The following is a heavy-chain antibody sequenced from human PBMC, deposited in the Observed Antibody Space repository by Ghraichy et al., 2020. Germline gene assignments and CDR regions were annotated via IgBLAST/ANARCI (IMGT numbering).Heavy chain of an antibody. V-gene: IGHV3-21*01. Sequence: LNISCAASGFTFSSYSMNWVRRAPGKGLEWVSSISSRSSYIYYADSVKGRFTISRDNAKNSLYLQMNSLRVEDTAVYYCARDTSFDSGVAGPVVSHWGQGTLVTVSS. CDR1: GFTFSSYS. CDR3: ARDTSFDSGVAGPVVSH. D-gene: IGHD6-19*01. J-gene: IGHJ4*02. CDR2: ISSRSSYI.